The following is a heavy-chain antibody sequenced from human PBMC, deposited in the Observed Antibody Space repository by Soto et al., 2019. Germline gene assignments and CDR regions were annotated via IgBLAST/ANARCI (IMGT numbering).Heavy chain of an antibody. V-gene: IGHV6-1*01. Sequence: SQTLSLTCAISGDIVSSNSAAWNWIRQSPSRGLEWLGRTYYRSKWYNDYAVSVKSRITINPDTSKNQFSLQLNSVTPEDTAVYYCARLMITFGGVIVPGAFDIWGQGTMVTVSS. CDR1: GDIVSSNSAA. J-gene: IGHJ3*02. CDR3: ARLMITFGGVIVPGAFDI. CDR2: TYYRSKWYN. D-gene: IGHD3-16*02.